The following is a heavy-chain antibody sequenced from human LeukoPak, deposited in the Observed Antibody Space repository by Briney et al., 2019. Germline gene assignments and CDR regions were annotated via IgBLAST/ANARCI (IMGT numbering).Heavy chain of an antibody. CDR1: GFTFSSYG. J-gene: IGHJ4*02. D-gene: IGHD1-26*01. CDR2: ISGSGGET. V-gene: IGHV3-23*01. Sequence: GGSLRLSCAASGFTFSSYGMHWVRQAPGKGLEWVSGISGSGGETHYTDSVKGRFTISRDNSKNTLYLQMNSLRVEDTAVYYCAKGRSGSYSPTWDYWGQGTLVTVSS. CDR3: AKGRSGSYSPTWDY.